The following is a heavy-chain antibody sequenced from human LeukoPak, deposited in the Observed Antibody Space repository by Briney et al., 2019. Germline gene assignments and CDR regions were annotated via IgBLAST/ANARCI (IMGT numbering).Heavy chain of an antibody. CDR2: IYHSGST. J-gene: IGHJ4*02. Sequence: KPSETLSLTCTVSGYSISSGYYWGWIRQPPGKGLEWIGSIYHSGSTYYSPSLKSRVTISVDTSKNQFSLKLSSVTAADTAVYYCARAFIYYDILTGLDYWGQGTLVTVSS. D-gene: IGHD3-9*01. CDR3: ARAFIYYDILTGLDY. V-gene: IGHV4-38-2*02. CDR1: GYSISSGYY.